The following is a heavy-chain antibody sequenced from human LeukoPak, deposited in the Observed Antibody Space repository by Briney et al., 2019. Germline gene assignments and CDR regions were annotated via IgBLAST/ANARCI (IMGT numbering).Heavy chain of an antibody. CDR3: AVVNSGYVDY. CDR2: ISYDGSNK. CDR1: GFTFSNYA. Sequence: GGSLRLSCAASGFTFSNYAMHWVRQAPGKGLEWVAVISYDGSNKYYADSVKGRFTISRDNSKNTLYLQMNSLRAEDTAVYYCAVVNSGYVDYWGQGTLVTVSS. V-gene: IGHV3-30*04. D-gene: IGHD1-26*01. J-gene: IGHJ4*02.